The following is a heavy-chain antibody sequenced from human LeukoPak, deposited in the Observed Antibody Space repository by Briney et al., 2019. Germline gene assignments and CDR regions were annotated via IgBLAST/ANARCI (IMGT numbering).Heavy chain of an antibody. V-gene: IGHV3-23*01. D-gene: IGHD5-12*01. CDR2: ISGSGGST. CDR3: AKASVDWYYFDY. J-gene: IGHJ4*02. CDR1: GFTFSSYA. Sequence: GGSLRLSCAASGFTFSSYAMSWVRQAPGKGLEWVSAISGSGGSTYYADSEKGRFTISRDNSKNTLYLQMNSLRAEDTAVYYCAKASVDWYYFDYWGQGTLVTVSS.